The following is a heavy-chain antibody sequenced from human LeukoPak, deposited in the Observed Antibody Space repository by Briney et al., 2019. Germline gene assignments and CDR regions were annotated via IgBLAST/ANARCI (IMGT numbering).Heavy chain of an antibody. V-gene: IGHV4-34*01. D-gene: IGHD3-22*01. CDR3: ARALPLWSSGYYYYFDY. J-gene: IGHJ4*02. CDR2: INHSGST. CDR1: GGSFSGYY. Sequence: SETLSLTCAVYGGSFSGYYWSWIRQPPGKGLEWIGEINHSGSTNYNPSLKSRVTISVDTSKNQFSLKLSSVTAADTAVYYCARALPLWSSGYYYYFDYWGQGTLVTVSS.